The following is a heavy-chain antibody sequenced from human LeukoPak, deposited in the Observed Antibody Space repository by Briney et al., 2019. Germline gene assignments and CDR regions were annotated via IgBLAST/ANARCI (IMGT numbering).Heavy chain of an antibody. CDR3: ARDSSSYYYYYYYMDV. CDR1: GGSISSYY. D-gene: IGHD6-13*01. CDR2: IYTSGST. V-gene: IGHV4-4*07. Sequence: SSETLSLTCTVSGGSISSYYWSWIRQPAGKGLEWIGRIYTSGSTNYNPSLKSRVTMSVDTPKNQFSLKLSSVTAAGTAVYYCARDSSSYYYYYYYMDVWGKGTTVTVSS. J-gene: IGHJ6*03.